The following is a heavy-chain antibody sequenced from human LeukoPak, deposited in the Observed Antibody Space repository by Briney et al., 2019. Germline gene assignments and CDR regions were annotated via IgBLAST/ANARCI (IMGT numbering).Heavy chain of an antibody. CDR1: GFTFSSYA. D-gene: IGHD2-8*01. CDR3: ATRMG. V-gene: IGHV3-23*01. J-gene: IGHJ4*02. Sequence: GGSLRLSCAASGFTFSSYAMSWVRQAPGKGPEWVSTVYSSGASHYTDSVKDQFTISRDTSKNMLFPQMNNLRAGDTAVYYCATRMGWGQGTLVTVSS. CDR2: VYSSGAS.